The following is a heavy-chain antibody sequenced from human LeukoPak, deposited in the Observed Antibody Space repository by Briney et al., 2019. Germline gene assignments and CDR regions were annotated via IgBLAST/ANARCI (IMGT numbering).Heavy chain of an antibody. CDR1: EFAFSTYN. J-gene: IGHJ4*02. CDR3: ARVAAGYSVNYFDY. CDR2: ISTGSSTT. Sequence: GGALRLACAASEFAFSTYNMNWVRQAPGKGLEWVSYISTGSSTTYYADSVKGRFTISRDNVENSLYLQMNSLRDEDTAVYYCARVAAGYSVNYFDYWGQGTLVTVSS. V-gene: IGHV3-48*02. D-gene: IGHD4-23*01.